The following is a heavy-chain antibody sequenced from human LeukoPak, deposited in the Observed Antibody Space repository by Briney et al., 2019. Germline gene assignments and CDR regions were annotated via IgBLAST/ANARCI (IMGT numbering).Heavy chain of an antibody. CDR2: ISSSSSTI. CDR1: GFTFSSYS. V-gene: IGHV3-48*01. D-gene: IGHD3-22*01. J-gene: IGHJ3*02. CDR3: ARVQYYYDSSGYYYGKDAFDI. Sequence: PGGSLRLSCAASGFTFSSYSMNWVRQAPGKGLESVSYISSSSSTIYYADSVKGRFTISRDNAKNSLYLQMNSPRAEDTAVYYCARVQYYYDSSGYYYGKDAFDIWGQGTMVTVSS.